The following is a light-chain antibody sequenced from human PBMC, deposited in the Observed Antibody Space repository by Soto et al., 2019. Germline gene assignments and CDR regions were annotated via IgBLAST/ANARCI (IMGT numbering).Light chain of an antibody. V-gene: IGKV3-15*01. Sequence: EIVMTQSPATLSVSPGESATLSCRASQSVSTNLAWYQQKPGQAPRLLIYGASTRATGTPARFSGSGSGTEFILTISSLQSEDFAIYFCQVRSDWPPFKYTFGQGTKLEVK. J-gene: IGKJ2*01. CDR2: GAS. CDR3: QVRSDWPPFKYT. CDR1: QSVSTN.